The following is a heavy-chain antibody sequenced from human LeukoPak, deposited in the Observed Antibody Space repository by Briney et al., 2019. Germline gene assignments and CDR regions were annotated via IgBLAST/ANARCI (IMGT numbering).Heavy chain of an antibody. CDR1: GYTFTSYY. CDR2: INPSGGST. V-gene: IGHV1-46*01. CDR3: ARDQPGCSGGSCYSGWFDP. J-gene: IGHJ5*02. D-gene: IGHD2-15*01. Sequence: ASVKVSRKASGYTFTSYYMHWVRQAPGQGLEWMGIINPSGGSTSYAQKFQGRVTMTRDMSTSTVYMELSSLRPEDTAVYYCARDQPGCSGGSCYSGWFDPWGQGTLVTVSS.